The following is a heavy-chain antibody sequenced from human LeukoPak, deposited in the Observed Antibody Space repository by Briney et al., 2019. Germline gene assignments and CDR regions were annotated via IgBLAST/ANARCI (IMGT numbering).Heavy chain of an antibody. CDR2: INTDGSST. D-gene: IGHD4-23*01. CDR1: GFTFSSYW. V-gene: IGHV3-74*01. CDR3: ARGMFYGGNSDFDY. Sequence: GGSLRLSCAASGFTFSSYWMHWVRQAPGKGLVWVSCINTDGSSTNYADSVKGRFTISRDNAKNTLYLQMNSLRAEDTAVYYCARGMFYGGNSDFDYWGQGTLVTVSS. J-gene: IGHJ4*02.